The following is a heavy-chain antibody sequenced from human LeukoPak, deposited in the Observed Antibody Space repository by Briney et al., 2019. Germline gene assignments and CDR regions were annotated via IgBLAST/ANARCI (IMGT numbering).Heavy chain of an antibody. CDR1: GFIFSNYD. CDR3: ARGRGYIYGYDY. D-gene: IGHD5-18*01. CDR2: ISTNGGST. Sequence: GGSLRLSCAASGFIFSNYDMHWVRQAPGKGLEYVSHISTNGGSTYYALSVKGRFTISRDNSKNTLYLQMGSLRAEDMAVYYCARGRGYIYGYDYWGQGTLVTVSS. V-gene: IGHV3-64*01. J-gene: IGHJ4*02.